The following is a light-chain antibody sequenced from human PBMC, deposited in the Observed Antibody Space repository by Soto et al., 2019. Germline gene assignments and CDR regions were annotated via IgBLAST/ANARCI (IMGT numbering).Light chain of an antibody. CDR2: KAS. J-gene: IGKJ1*01. V-gene: IGKV1-5*03. Sequence: DIPMTQSPSTLSASVGDRVTITCRASQSISSWLAWYQQKPGRAPKLLIYKASSLETGVPSRFSGSGSGTEFTLIISSLQPDDFASYYCQQYGSCSPWTFGQGTKVEIK. CDR3: QQYGSCSPWT. CDR1: QSISSW.